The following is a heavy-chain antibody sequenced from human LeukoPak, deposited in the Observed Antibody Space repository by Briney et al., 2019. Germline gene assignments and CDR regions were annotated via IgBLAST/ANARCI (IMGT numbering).Heavy chain of an antibody. CDR1: GDSISSGDYY. CDR2: IYYSGNT. J-gene: IGHJ5*02. V-gene: IGHV4-39*07. CDR3: ARVGSSGWPNWFDP. D-gene: IGHD6-19*01. Sequence: SETLSLTCSVSGDSISSGDYYWGWIRQPPGKGLEWIGNIYYSGNTYYNPSLKSRVTISVDTSKSQFSLKLSSVTAADTAVYYCARVGSSGWPNWFDPWGQGTLVTVSS.